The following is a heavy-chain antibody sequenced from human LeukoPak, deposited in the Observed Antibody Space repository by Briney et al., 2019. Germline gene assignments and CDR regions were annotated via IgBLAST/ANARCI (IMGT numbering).Heavy chain of an antibody. Sequence: GGSLRLSCAVSGFTFSSYTMHWVRQAPMKGLEWVSSISTSATYTYYADSVKGRFSVSRDNAKNSLYLQMNSLRAEDTAVYFCARDLEDYNNYGEMAIWGQGTLVTVSS. V-gene: IGHV3-21*01. CDR3: ARDLEDYNNYGEMAI. CDR2: ISTSATYT. D-gene: IGHD4-11*01. CDR1: GFTFSSYT. J-gene: IGHJ4*02.